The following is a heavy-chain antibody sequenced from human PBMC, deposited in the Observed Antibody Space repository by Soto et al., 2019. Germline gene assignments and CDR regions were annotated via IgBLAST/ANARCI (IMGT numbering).Heavy chain of an antibody. V-gene: IGHV3-30*03. CDR2: ISYDGSNK. D-gene: IGHD3-10*01. CDR3: AALGGSYSYSDY. Sequence: QVQLVESGGGVVQPGRSLRLSCAASGFTFSSYGMHWVRQAPGKGLEWVAVISYDGSNKYYADSVKGRFTISRDNSKNTLYLQMNSLRAEDTAVYYCAALGGSYSYSDYWGQGTLVTVSS. J-gene: IGHJ4*02. CDR1: GFTFSSYG.